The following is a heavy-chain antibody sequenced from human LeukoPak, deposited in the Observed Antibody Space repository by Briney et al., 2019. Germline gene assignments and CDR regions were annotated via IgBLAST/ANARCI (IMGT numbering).Heavy chain of an antibody. V-gene: IGHV1-18*01. J-gene: IGHJ4*02. CDR3: ARDLSLIAAAGAADFDY. CDR1: GYTFTSYG. CDR2: ISAYNGNT. Sequence: GASVKVSCKASGYTFTSYGISWVRQAPGQGLEWMGWISAYNGNTNYAQKLQGRVTMTTDTSTSTAYMELRSLRSDDTAVYYCARDLSLIAAAGAADFDYWGQGTLVTVSS. D-gene: IGHD6-13*01.